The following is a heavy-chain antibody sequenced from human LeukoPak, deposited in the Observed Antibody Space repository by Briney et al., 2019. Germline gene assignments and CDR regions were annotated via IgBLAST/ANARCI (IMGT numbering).Heavy chain of an antibody. J-gene: IGHJ6*02. D-gene: IGHD3-16*02. CDR3: ARVSRLGELSSNYYGMDV. CDR2: IYYSGST. Sequence: PSETLSLTCTVSGGSISSYYWSWIRQPPGKGLEWIGYIYYSGSTNYNPSLKSRVTISVDTSKNQFSLKLSSVTAADTAVYYCARVSRLGELSSNYYGMDVWGQGTTVTVSS. V-gene: IGHV4-59*01. CDR1: GGSISSYY.